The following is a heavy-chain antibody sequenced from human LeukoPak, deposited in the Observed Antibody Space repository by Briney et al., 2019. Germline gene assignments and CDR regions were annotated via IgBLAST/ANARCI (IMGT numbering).Heavy chain of an antibody. Sequence: PGGSLRPSCAASGFTFSDYYMSWIRQAPGKGLEWVRYIRSSSSYTSYADSVKGRFTISRDNTKKSLYLQMNSLRAEDTAVYYCARVRVAEAGFDYWGQGTLVTVSS. J-gene: IGHJ4*02. CDR1: GFTFSDYY. CDR2: IRSSSSYT. CDR3: ARVRVAEAGFDY. D-gene: IGHD6-19*01. V-gene: IGHV3-11*06.